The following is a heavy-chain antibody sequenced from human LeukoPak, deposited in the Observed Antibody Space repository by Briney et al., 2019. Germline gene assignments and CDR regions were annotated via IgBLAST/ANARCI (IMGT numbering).Heavy chain of an antibody. J-gene: IGHJ6*02. CDR2: ISSSSSYI. D-gene: IGHD3-10*01. CDR3: ARGYYGSGSYSLSYYYYYGMDV. Sequence: GGSLRLSCAASGFTFSSYSMNWVRQAPGKGLEWVSSISSSSSYIYYADSVKGRFTISRDNAKNSLYLQMNSLRAEDTAVYYCARGYYGSGSYSLSYYYYYGMDVWGQGTTVTVSS. V-gene: IGHV3-21*01. CDR1: GFTFSSYS.